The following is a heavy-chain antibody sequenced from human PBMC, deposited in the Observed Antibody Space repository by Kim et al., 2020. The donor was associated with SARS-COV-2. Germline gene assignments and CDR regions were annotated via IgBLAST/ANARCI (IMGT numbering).Heavy chain of an antibody. V-gene: IGHV1-69*13. CDR3: ARDRGYCSGGSCYDYYYGMDG. CDR2: IIPIFGTA. D-gene: IGHD2-15*01. CDR1: GGTFSSYA. J-gene: IGHJ6*02. Sequence: SVKVSCKASGGTFSSYAISWVRQAPGQGLEWMGGIIPIFGTANYAQKFQGRVTITADESTSTAYMELSSLRSEDTAVYYCARDRGYCSGGSCYDYYYGMDGWGQGTTVTVS.